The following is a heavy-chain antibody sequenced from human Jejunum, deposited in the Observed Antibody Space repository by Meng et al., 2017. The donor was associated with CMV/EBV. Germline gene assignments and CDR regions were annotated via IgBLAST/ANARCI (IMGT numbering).Heavy chain of an antibody. V-gene: IGHV3-21*03. J-gene: IGHJ4*02. CDR1: FALSSWN. Sequence: FALSSWNMNWVRQAPGKGLEWVSSISGNSNYLYYADSLKGRFTISRDNAKNSLYLQMDSLRAEDTAMYYCTMDGYCSGDSCYSGAYWGQGILVTVSS. CDR2: ISGNSNYL. D-gene: IGHD2-15*01. CDR3: TMDGYCSGDSCYSGAY.